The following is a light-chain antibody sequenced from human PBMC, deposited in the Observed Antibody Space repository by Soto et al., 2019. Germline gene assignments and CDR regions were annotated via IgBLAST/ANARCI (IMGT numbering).Light chain of an antibody. V-gene: IGKV1-17*01. CDR3: QQYNSYSLT. CDR1: QGFRND. J-gene: IGKJ4*01. Sequence: IQLTQSPSSRSTPVCGRVTITCRASQGFRNDLDWYQWKPGRAPKRLIHSISNLQSGVPSRFSGSRSGTDFTLTISSLQPDDFATYYCQQYNSYSLTFGGGTTVDIK. CDR2: SIS.